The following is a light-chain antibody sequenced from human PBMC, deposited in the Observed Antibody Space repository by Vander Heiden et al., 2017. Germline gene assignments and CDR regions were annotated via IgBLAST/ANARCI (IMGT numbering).Light chain of an antibody. CDR1: NIGTKS. CDR2: DDS. J-gene: IGLJ2*01. CDR3: QVWDSSSDHVL. Sequence: SYVLTQSPSVSVAPGQTARITCGGNNIGTKSVHWYQQKPGQAPVLVVLDDSDRPSGIPERFSGSNSGNTADLTISRVEAGDEADYFCQVWDSSSDHVLFGGGTKVTVL. V-gene: IGLV3-21*02.